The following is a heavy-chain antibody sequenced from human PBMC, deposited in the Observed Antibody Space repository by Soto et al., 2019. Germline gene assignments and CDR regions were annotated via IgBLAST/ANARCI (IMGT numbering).Heavy chain of an antibody. J-gene: IGHJ4*02. CDR1: GYTFTSYG. D-gene: IGHD4-17*01. CDR2: ISAYNGNT. V-gene: IGHV1-18*01. Sequence: QVQLVQSGAEVKKPGASVKVSCKASGYTFTSYGISWVRQAPGQGLEWMGWISAYNGNTNYAQKLXGXXXMXXDTSPSTADMELRSLRSDDTAVHYCARGESYRDGYWGQGTLVTVSS. CDR3: ARGESYRDGY.